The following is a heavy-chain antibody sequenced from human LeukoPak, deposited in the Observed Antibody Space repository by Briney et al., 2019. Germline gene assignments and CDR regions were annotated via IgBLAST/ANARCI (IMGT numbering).Heavy chain of an antibody. V-gene: IGHV1-69*01. CDR1: GGTFSSYA. Sequence: ASVKVSCKASGGTFSSYAISWVRQAPGQGLEWMGGIIPIFGTANYAQKFQGRVTITADESTSTAYMELSSLRSEDTAVYYCARGIRRGYCSSTSCYSYYYYYMDVWGKGTTVTVSS. J-gene: IGHJ6*03. CDR2: IIPIFGTA. D-gene: IGHD2-2*03. CDR3: ARGIRRGYCSSTSCYSYYYYYMDV.